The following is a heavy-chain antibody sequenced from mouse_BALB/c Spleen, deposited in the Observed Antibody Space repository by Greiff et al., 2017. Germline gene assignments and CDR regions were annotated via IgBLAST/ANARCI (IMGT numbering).Heavy chain of an antibody. Sequence: EVQLVESGGDLVKPGGSLKLSCAASGFTFSSYGMSWVRQTPDKRLEWVATISSGGSYTYYPDSVKGRFTISRDNAKNTLYLQMSSLKSEDTAMYYCARHGNRYDAMDYWGQGTSVTVSS. CDR2: ISSGGSYT. CDR3: ARHGNRYDAMDY. J-gene: IGHJ4*01. CDR1: GFTFSSYG. D-gene: IGHD2-14*01. V-gene: IGHV5-6*01.